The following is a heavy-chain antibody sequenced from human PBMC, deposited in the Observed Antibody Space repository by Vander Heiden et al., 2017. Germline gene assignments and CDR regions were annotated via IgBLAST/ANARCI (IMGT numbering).Heavy chain of an antibody. CDR2: IIPIFGTA. CDR1: GGTFSSYA. J-gene: IGHJ6*02. Sequence: KPGSSVKVSCKASGGTFSSYAISWVRQAPGQGLEWMGGIIPIFGTANYAQKFQGRVTITADESTSTAYMELSSLRSEDTAVYYCARDQKLVLPCEYGMDVRFQGTTVTVYS. D-gene: IGHD3-10*01. CDR3: ARDQKLVLPCEYGMDV. V-gene: IGHV1-69*01.